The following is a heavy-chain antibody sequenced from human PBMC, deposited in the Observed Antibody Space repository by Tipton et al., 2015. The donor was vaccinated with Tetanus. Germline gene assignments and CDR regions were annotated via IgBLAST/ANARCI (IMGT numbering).Heavy chain of an antibody. D-gene: IGHD1-26*01. J-gene: IGHJ1*01. CDR1: GGSISSNY. Sequence: TLSLTCTVSGGSISSNYWSWIRQPAGKGLEWIGRIYTSGSTNYNPSLKSRVTMSLDTSKNQFSLKLSSVTAADTAVYYCARLIVGATTSEYFQHWGQGTLVTVSS. CDR3: ARLIVGATTSEYFQH. CDR2: IYTSGST. V-gene: IGHV4-4*07.